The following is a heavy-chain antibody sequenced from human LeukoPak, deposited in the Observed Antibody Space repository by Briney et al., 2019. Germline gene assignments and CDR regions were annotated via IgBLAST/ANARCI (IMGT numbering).Heavy chain of an antibody. J-gene: IGHJ3*02. V-gene: IGHV1-24*01. Sequence: GASVKVSRKVSGYTLTELSMHWVRQAPGKGLEWMGGFDPEDGETIYAQKFQGRVTMTEDTSTDTAYMELSSLRSEDTAVYYCAKLYLAAAGKGGAFDIWGQGTMVTVSS. CDR2: FDPEDGET. CDR3: AKLYLAAAGKGGAFDI. D-gene: IGHD6-13*01. CDR1: GYTLTELS.